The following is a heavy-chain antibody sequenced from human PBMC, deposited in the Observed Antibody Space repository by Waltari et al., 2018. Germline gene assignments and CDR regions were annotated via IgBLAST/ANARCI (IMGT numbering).Heavy chain of an antibody. Sequence: EVQLVESGGGLVQPGGSLRLSCAASGITVGTNDMSWVRQAPGKGLELISLIYSSGSTYYADSVKGRFTISRDNSKNTLYLQMNSLRSEDTAVYFCARDPPGVAAAGPGRGWGQGTLVTVSS. J-gene: IGHJ4*02. CDR2: IYSSGST. CDR3: ARDPPGVAAAGPGRG. V-gene: IGHV3-66*02. D-gene: IGHD6-25*01. CDR1: GITVGTND.